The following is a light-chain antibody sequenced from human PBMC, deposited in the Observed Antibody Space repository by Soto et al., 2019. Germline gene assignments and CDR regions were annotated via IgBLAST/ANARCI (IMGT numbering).Light chain of an antibody. CDR2: DAS. CDR1: QSIRNY. V-gene: IGKV1-39*01. CDR3: QQSYSTPWT. J-gene: IGKJ1*01. Sequence: DIQMTQSPSSLSASVGDRVTITCRASQSIRNYFNWYQQKPGKAPKLLIYDASSLQSGVPSRFSGSGSGTDFTLTVSSLQPEDFAIYFCQQSYSTPWTFGHGTKVEIK.